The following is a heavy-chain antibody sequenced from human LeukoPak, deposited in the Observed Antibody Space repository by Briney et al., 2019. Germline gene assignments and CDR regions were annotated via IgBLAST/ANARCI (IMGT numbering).Heavy chain of an antibody. Sequence: QPGGSLRLSCAASGFTFSSYDMSWVRQAAGKGLEWVSAIKGRFTISRDNSKSTLYLQMSSLKAEDTAVYYCAKGKDIAATGTGPFDYWGQGTLVTVSS. CDR1: GFTFSSYD. J-gene: IGHJ4*02. CDR3: AKGKDIAATGTGPFDY. D-gene: IGHD6-13*01. CDR2: I. V-gene: IGHV3-23*01.